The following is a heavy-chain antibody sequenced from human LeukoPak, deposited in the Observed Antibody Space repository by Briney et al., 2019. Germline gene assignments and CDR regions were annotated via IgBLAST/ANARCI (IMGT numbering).Heavy chain of an antibody. CDR2: ISAYNGNT. D-gene: IGHD3-3*01. Sequence: GASVKVSCKASGYTFTSYGISWVRQAPGQGLEWMGWISAYNGNTNYAQKLQGRVTMTTDTSTSTAYMELRSLRSDDPAVYYCARGYYDFWSGYYTMGYYYYYMDVWGKGTTVTVSS. CDR1: GYTFTSYG. CDR3: ARGYYDFWSGYYTMGYYYYYMDV. J-gene: IGHJ6*03. V-gene: IGHV1-18*01.